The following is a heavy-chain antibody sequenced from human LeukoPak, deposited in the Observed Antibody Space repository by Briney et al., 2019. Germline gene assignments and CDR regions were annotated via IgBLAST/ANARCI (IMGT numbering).Heavy chain of an antibody. CDR2: IIPILGIA. D-gene: IGHD3-9*01. J-gene: IGHJ5*02. CDR3: ARSGYYDILTGSPDWFDP. V-gene: IGHV1-69*04. CDR1: GGTFTSYA. Sequence: SVKVSRKASGGTFTSYAISWVRQAPGQGLEWMGRIIPILGIANYAQKFQGRVTITADKSTSTAYMELSSLRSGDTAVYYCARSGYYDILTGSPDWFDPWGQGTLVTVSS.